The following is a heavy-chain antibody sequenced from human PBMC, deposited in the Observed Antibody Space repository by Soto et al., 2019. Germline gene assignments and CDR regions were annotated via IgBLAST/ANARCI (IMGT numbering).Heavy chain of an antibody. CDR1: GGSISSSGYY. D-gene: IGHD6-13*01. Sequence: QLLESGPGLVKPSETLSLTCTVSGGSISSSGYYWAWIRQSPEKGLEWIASIYYSGSTYYTPSLKSRLTISGDTSKNQFSLILRSVTVSYMPHYYCLRHEQGPSFHPWGQGSLVTVSS. V-gene: IGHV4-39*01. CDR2: IYYSGST. J-gene: IGHJ5*02. CDR3: LRHEQGPSFHP.